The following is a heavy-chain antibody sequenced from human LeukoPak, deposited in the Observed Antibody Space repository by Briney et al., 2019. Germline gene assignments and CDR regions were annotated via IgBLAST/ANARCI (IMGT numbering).Heavy chain of an antibody. V-gene: IGHV4-61*02. J-gene: IGHJ4*02. Sequence: PSETLSLTCTVSGGSISSGSYYWSWIRQPAGKGLEWIGRIYTSGSTNYNPSLKSRVTLSVDTSKNQFSLKLSSVTAADTAVYCCAREGSGWYYFDYWGKGTLVTVSS. CDR1: GGSISSGSYY. CDR3: AREGSGWYYFDY. CDR2: IYTSGST. D-gene: IGHD6-19*01.